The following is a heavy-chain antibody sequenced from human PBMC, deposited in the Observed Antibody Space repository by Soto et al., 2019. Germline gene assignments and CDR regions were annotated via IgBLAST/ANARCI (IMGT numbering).Heavy chain of an antibody. V-gene: IGHV1-3*05. CDR2: IDAGNGNT. D-gene: IGHD3-10*01. CDR3: AREVRLAWRGAFDI. J-gene: IGHJ3*02. CDR1: GYTFTSHT. Sequence: QVQLVQSGAEEEKPGASVKVSCRASGYTFTSHTMHWVRQAPGQRLEWMGCIDAGNGNTKYSQQFQGRVTITRDTSASTMYVELSSLRSEDTAVYYCAREVRLAWRGAFDIWGPGTMVTVSS.